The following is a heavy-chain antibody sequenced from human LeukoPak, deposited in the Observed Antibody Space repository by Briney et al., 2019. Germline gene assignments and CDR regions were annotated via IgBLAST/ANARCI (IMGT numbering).Heavy chain of an antibody. CDR1: GFTFSDYY. CDR2: INHSGST. J-gene: IGHJ3*02. Sequence: KPGGSLRLSCAASGFTFSDYYMSWIRQPPGKGLEWIGEINHSGSTNYNPSLKSRVTISVDTSKNQFSLKLSSVTAADTAVYYCARDVDTPMVDAFDIWGQGTMVTVSS. V-gene: IGHV4-34*01. CDR3: ARDVDTPMVDAFDI. D-gene: IGHD5-18*01.